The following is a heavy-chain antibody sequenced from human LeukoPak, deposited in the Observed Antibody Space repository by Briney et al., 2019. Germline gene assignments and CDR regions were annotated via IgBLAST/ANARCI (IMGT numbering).Heavy chain of an antibody. V-gene: IGHV7-4-1*02. D-gene: IGHD5-18*01. CDR1: GYTFTSYA. CDR3: AREGYSYGYYNFDY. J-gene: IGHJ4*02. CDR2: INTNTGSP. Sequence: ASVKVSCKASGYTFTSYAMNWVRQAPGQGLEWMGWINTNTGSPTYAQGFTGRFVFSLDTSVSTAYLQISSLKAEDTAVYYCAREGYSYGYYNFDYWGQGTLVTVSS.